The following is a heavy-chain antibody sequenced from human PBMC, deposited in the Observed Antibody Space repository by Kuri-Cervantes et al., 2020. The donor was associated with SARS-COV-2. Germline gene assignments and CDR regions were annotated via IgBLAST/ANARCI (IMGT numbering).Heavy chain of an antibody. Sequence: GSLRLSCTVSGGSISSYYWSWIRQPAGKGLEWIGSIYYSGSTYYNPSLKSRVTISVDTSKNQFSLKLSSVTAADTAVYYCARADAFDIWGQGTMVTVSS. J-gene: IGHJ3*02. V-gene: IGHV4-59*05. CDR3: ARADAFDI. CDR1: GGSISSYY. CDR2: IYYSGST.